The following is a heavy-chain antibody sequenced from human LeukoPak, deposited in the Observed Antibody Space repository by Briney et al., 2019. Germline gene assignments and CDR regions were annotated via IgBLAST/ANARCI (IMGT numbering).Heavy chain of an antibody. Sequence: GGSLRLSCAASGCTFSSYSMNWVRQAPGKGLEWVSSISSSSSYIYYADSVKGRFTISRDNAKNSLYLQMNSLRAEDTAVYYCARFKWNQYYFDYWGQGTLVTVSS. CDR1: GCTFSSYS. J-gene: IGHJ4*02. V-gene: IGHV3-21*01. CDR3: ARFKWNQYYFDY. CDR2: ISSSSSYI. D-gene: IGHD1-1*01.